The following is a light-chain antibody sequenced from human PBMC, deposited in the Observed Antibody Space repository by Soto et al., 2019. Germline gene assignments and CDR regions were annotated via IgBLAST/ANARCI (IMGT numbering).Light chain of an antibody. V-gene: IGLV1-47*01. CDR3: AAWDNSLRWV. CDR2: RTD. Sequence: QSVLTQPPSASGAPGQTVTISCSGSSSNIGSNFVYWYQQVPGTAPKLLIYRTDQRPSGVPDRFSGSKPGASAYLAISGLRSDDEADYYCAAWDNSLRWVFGGGTKPPS. CDR1: SSNIGSNF. J-gene: IGLJ3*02.